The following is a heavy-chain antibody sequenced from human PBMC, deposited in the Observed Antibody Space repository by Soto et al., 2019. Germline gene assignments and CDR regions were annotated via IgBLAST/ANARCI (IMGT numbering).Heavy chain of an antibody. Sequence: SETLSLTCAVYGGSVRGYYWSWIRQPPGKGLEWIGEINDSGSTKYNPSLKSRVTISVDRSKNQFSLKLSSVTAADTAVYYCSRVDPGETSPFDHWGQGTLVTVSS. CDR2: INDSGST. CDR1: GGSVRGYY. CDR3: SRVDPGETSPFDH. D-gene: IGHD3-10*01. V-gene: IGHV4-34*01. J-gene: IGHJ4*02.